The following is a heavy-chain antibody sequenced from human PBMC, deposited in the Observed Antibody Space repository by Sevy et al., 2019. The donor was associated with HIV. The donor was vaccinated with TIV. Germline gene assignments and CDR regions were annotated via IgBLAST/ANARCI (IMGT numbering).Heavy chain of an antibody. CDR2: IYYSGST. D-gene: IGHD3-10*01. Sequence: SETLSLTCTVSGGSVSSGSYFWSWIRQPPGKGLEWIAYIYYSGSTNYNPSLKSRVTISVDTSKNQFSLKLSAVTAADTAVYYCARDGVLWFRDIHFDYWGQGTLVTVSS. V-gene: IGHV4-61*01. CDR1: GGSVSSGSYF. J-gene: IGHJ4*02. CDR3: ARDGVLWFRDIHFDY.